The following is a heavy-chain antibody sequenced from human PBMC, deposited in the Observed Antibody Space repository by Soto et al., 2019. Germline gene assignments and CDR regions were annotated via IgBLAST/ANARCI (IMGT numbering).Heavy chain of an antibody. CDR2: ISGSGGST. J-gene: IGHJ4*02. V-gene: IGHV3-23*01. CDR3: AKREAARQSGGGYFDY. Sequence: PGGSLRLSCAASGFTFSSYAMSWVRQAPGKGLEWVSAISGSGGSTYYADTVKGRFTISRDNSKNTLYLQMNSLRAEDTAVYYCAKREAARQSGGGYFDYWGQGTLVTVSS. D-gene: IGHD6-6*01. CDR1: GFTFSSYA.